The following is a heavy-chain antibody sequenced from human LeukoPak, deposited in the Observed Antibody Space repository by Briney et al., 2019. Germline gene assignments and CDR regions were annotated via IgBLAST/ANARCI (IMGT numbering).Heavy chain of an antibody. CDR1: GFTFSNYG. D-gene: IGHD5-18*01. V-gene: IGHV3-30*18. CDR3: AKEAGYSYGFDY. Sequence: GGSLRLSCAASGFTFSNYGIHWVRQAPGKGLEWVAVISYDGSNKYYADSVKGRCTISRDKSKNTVYLPMNSLRAEDTAVYYCAKEAGYSYGFDYWGQGTLVTVSS. J-gene: IGHJ4*02. CDR2: ISYDGSNK.